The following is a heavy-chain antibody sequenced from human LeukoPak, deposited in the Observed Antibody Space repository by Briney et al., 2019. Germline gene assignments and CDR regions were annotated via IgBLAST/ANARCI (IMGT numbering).Heavy chain of an antibody. CDR1: GGSISSSSYH. V-gene: IGHV4-39*01. J-gene: IGHJ4*02. Sequence: PSETLSLTCTVSGGSISSSSYHWGWIRQPPGKGLEWIGSIYYSGSTYYNPSLKSRVTISVDTSKNQFSLKLSSVTAADTAVYYCARLVVPAAMIDYWGQGTLVTVSS. D-gene: IGHD2-2*01. CDR3: ARLVVPAAMIDY. CDR2: IYYSGST.